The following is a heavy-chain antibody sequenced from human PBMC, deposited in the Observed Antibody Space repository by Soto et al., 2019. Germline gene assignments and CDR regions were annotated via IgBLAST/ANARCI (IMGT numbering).Heavy chain of an antibody. CDR2: IIPILGIA. CDR3: ARGHRAVASGAYLDF. D-gene: IGHD6-19*01. J-gene: IGHJ4*02. CDR1: GGTFSSYT. V-gene: IGHV1-69*02. Sequence: QVQLVQSGAEVKKPGSSVKVSCKASGGTFSSYTISWVRPAPGQGLEWMGRIIPILGIANYAQQFQGRVTITADKSTSTAYREWRSLRSEDTALYYCARGHRAVASGAYLDFWGQGTMVTVS.